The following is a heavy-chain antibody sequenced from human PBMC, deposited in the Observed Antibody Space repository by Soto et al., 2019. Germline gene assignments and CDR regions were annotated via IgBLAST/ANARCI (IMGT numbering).Heavy chain of an antibody. Sequence: PSETLSLTCTVSGGSISSYYWSWIRQPPGKGLEWIGYIYYSGSTNYNPSLKSRVTISVDTSKNQFSLKLSSVTAADTAVYYCARAGGIAVAFDYWGQGTLVTVSS. V-gene: IGHV4-59*01. CDR3: ARAGGIAVAFDY. CDR2: IYYSGST. J-gene: IGHJ4*02. CDR1: GGSISSYY. D-gene: IGHD6-19*01.